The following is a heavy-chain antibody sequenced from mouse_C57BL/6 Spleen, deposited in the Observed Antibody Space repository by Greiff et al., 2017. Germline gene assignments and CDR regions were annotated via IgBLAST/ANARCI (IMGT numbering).Heavy chain of an antibody. CDR2: IDPSDSYT. J-gene: IGHJ4*01. CDR3: ARRGARLDAMGC. CDR1: GYTFTSYC. Sequence: VQLQQPGAELVKPGASVKLSCKASGYTFTSYCMQWVKQRPGQGLGWIGEIDPSDSYTNYNQKFKGKATLTVDTSTSSAYMQLSSLTSEDSAVYYCARRGARLDAMGCRGQGTSVTVSS. V-gene: IGHV1-50*01.